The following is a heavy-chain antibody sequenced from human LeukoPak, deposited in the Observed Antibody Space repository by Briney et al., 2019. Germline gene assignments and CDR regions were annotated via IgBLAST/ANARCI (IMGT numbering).Heavy chain of an antibody. CDR2: ISSTSTYI. Sequence: PGGSLRLSCAASGFTFSSYGLTWVRQAPGQGLEWVSSISSTSTYIYYADSVKGRFTISRDNAKNTLYLQMNSLRGDDTAVYYCAKDVGKWESLHFFDYWGQGTLVTVSS. CDR1: GFTFSSYG. J-gene: IGHJ4*02. D-gene: IGHD1-26*01. CDR3: AKDVGKWESLHFFDY. V-gene: IGHV3-21*04.